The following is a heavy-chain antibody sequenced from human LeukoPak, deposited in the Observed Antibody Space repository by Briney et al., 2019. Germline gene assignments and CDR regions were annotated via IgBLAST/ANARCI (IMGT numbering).Heavy chain of an antibody. CDR1: GGSISSGSYY. CDR2: IYYSGTT. J-gene: IGHJ4*02. CDR3: ARATILEWLFYWDY. D-gene: IGHD3-3*01. V-gene: IGHV4-39*07. Sequence: SETLSLTCTVSGGSISSGSYYWVWIRQPPGKGLEWIGTIYYSGTTYCNPSLKSRVTISVDTSKNQFSLKLSSVTAADTAVYYCARATILEWLFYWDYWGQGTLVTVSS.